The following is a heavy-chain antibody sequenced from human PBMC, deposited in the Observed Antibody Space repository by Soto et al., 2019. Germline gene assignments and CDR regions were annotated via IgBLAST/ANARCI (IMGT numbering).Heavy chain of an antibody. V-gene: IGHV1-18*04. CDR2: ISPLKGRT. Sequence: QVQLVQSGPDLKRPGAPMKVSCKASGYTFTSYGISWVRQAPGQGLEWMAWISPLKGRTQYSQKAQGRVTLSTDTSSNTAYMEMTTLRVDDTAVYYCAMDYGDRPEYFKHWGQGTLVTVS. J-gene: IGHJ1*01. CDR1: GYTFTSYG. D-gene: IGHD4-17*01. CDR3: AMDYGDRPEYFKH.